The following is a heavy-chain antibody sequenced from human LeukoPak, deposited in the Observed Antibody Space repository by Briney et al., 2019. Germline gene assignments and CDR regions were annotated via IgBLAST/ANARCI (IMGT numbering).Heavy chain of an antibody. V-gene: IGHV3-23*01. CDR1: GFSFGDSD. Sequence: GGSLRLSCAASGFSFGDSDMNWFRQAPGEGPQWVANINYLGLRTYYADSVKGRFTLSRDESRNTVYLQMNNLRVEDTAEYFCAKASWVSSADAVLWGQGTLVTVSS. D-gene: IGHD3-16*01. J-gene: IGHJ4*02. CDR2: INYLGLRT. CDR3: AKASWVSSADAVL.